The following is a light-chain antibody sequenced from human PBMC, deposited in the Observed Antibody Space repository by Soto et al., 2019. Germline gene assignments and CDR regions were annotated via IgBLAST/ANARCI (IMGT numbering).Light chain of an antibody. CDR3: QQDNSYPLT. J-gene: IGKJ4*02. CDR2: KSS. CDR1: QSISSW. Sequence: DIQMTQSPSTLSASVGDRVTITCRSSQSISSWLAWYQQKPGNAPKLLIYKSSSLESGVPSRFSGSGYGTECTLTISSLQPDDFATYYCQQDNSYPLTFGGGTKVEIQ. V-gene: IGKV1-5*03.